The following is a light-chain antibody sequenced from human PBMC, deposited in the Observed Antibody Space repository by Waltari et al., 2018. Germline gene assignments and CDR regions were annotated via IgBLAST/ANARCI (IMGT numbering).Light chain of an antibody. CDR1: SRDCGAYDY. CDR3: SSYGGSDCYV. CDR2: EVR. Sequence: QSAPTQPPSASGSPGQSVTISCTGTSRDCGAYDYVSWYQQYPGNAPRLLIYEVRTRPSGVPDRCSGSKSGTTPSLTVSGLQAEDEADYYCSSYGGSDCYVFGSGTKVTV. V-gene: IGLV2-8*01. J-gene: IGLJ1*01.